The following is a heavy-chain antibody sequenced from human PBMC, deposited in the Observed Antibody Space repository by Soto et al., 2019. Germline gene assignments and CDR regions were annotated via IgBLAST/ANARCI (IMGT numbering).Heavy chain of an antibody. CDR1: GGTFSSYA. CDR2: IIPIFGTA. V-gene: IGHV1-69*13. Sequence: GASVKVSCKASGGTFSSYAISWVRQAPGQGLEWMGGIIPIFGTANYAQKFQGRVTITADESTSTAYMELRSLRSDDTAVYYCARDNGYSYGTGRVDYWGQGTLVTVSS. J-gene: IGHJ4*02. D-gene: IGHD5-18*01. CDR3: ARDNGYSYGTGRVDY.